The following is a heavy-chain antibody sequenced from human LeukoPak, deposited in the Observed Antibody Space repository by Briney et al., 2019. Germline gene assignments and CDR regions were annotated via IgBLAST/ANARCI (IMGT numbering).Heavy chain of an antibody. D-gene: IGHD3-10*01. J-gene: IGHJ4*02. CDR1: GFTFSSYA. V-gene: IGHV3-64*01. CDR2: ISSNGGST. Sequence: VGSLRLSCAASGFTFSSYAMHWVRQAPGKGLEYVSAISSNGGSTYYANSVKGRFTISRDNSKNTLYLQMGSLRAEDMAVYYCAGYGSGTAPLGYWGQGTLVTVSS. CDR3: AGYGSGTAPLGY.